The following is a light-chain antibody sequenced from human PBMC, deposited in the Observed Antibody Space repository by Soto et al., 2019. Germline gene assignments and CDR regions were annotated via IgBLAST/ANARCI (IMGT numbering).Light chain of an antibody. CDR1: ESVSSS. V-gene: IGKV3-11*01. CDR2: DAS. Sequence: EIVLTQSPASLSLSPGERATLSFRASESVSSSLAWYQQIPGRAPRLLMYDASIRATGIPARFSGSGSGTDFTLTISSLEPEDFAVYYCQERSNWPFVTFGGGTKVEI. CDR3: QERSNWPFVT. J-gene: IGKJ4*01.